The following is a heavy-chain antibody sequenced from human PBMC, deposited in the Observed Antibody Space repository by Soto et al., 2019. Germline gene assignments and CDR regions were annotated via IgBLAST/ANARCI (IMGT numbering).Heavy chain of an antibody. CDR2: IKQDGSEK. D-gene: IGHD4-17*01. CDR1: GFTFSSYW. J-gene: IGHJ4*02. Sequence: GGSLRLSCAASGFTFSSYWMNWVRQAPGKGLEWVANIKQDGSEKYYVDSVKGRFTISRDNAKNSLYLQMNSLRAEDTAVYYCARVRVTRAVSYWGQGTLVTVSS. V-gene: IGHV3-7*05. CDR3: ARVRVTRAVSY.